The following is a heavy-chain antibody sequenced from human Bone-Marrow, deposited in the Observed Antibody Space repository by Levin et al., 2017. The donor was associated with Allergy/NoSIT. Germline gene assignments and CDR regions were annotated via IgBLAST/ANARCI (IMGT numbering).Heavy chain of an antibody. D-gene: IGHD2-2*01. CDR1: DGSVRSDDHN. V-gene: IGHV4-61*08. J-gene: IGHJ5*02. CDR3: ARVKIPAALSGHWLDP. CDR2: IYHSGST. Sequence: SQTLSLTCTVSDGSVRSDDHNWSWIRQPPGKGLEWIGNIYHSGSTKYNPSLKSRVTMSVDTSKNQFSLKLTSVTAADTAVHYCARVKIPAALSGHWLDPWGQGTLVTVSS.